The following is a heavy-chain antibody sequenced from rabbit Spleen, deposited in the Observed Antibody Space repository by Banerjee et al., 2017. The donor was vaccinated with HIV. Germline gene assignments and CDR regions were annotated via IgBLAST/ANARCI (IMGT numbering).Heavy chain of an antibody. CDR1: GFTLSSYW. CDR2: IYAGVGGTP. J-gene: IGHJ4*01. CDR3: ARESGSGAYDYFTL. V-gene: IGHV1S45*01. Sequence: QEQLEESGGDLVKPGASLTLTCKASGFTLSSYWICWVRQAPGKGLEWIACIYAGVGGTPYYASWAKGRFTISKTSSPTVTLQMTSLTAADTATYFCARESGSGAYDYFTLWGPGTLVTVS. D-gene: IGHD6-1*01.